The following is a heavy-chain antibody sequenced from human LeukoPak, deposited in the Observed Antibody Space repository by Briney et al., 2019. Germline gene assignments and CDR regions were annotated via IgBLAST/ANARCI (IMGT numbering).Heavy chain of an antibody. J-gene: IGHJ4*02. CDR2: INHSGSI. CDR3: ARRSRTFDY. CDR1: GGSFSGYY. D-gene: IGHD1-7*01. Sequence: SETLSLTCAVYGGSFSGYYWSWIRQPPGKGLEWIGEINHSGSIDYNPSLKSRVTISVDTSKNQFSLKLSSVTAADTAVYYCARRSRTFDYWGQGTLVTVSS. V-gene: IGHV4-34*01.